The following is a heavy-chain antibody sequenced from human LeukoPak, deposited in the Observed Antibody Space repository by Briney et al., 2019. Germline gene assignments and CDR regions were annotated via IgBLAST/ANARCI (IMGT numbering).Heavy chain of an antibody. V-gene: IGHV4-59*08. D-gene: IGHD4-17*01. Sequence: SETLSLTCTVSGGSISSYYWSWIRQPPGKGLEWIGYIYYSGSTNYNPSLKSRVTISVDTPKNQFSLKLSSVTAADTAVYYCARRYGDYEAFDIWGQGTMVTVSS. CDR2: IYYSGST. CDR3: ARRYGDYEAFDI. CDR1: GGSISSYY. J-gene: IGHJ3*02.